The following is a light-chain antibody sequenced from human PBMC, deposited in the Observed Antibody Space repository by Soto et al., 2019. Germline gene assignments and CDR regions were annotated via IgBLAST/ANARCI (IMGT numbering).Light chain of an antibody. V-gene: IGKV3-20*01. CDR2: ATS. J-gene: IGKJ2*01. CDR3: QQYGTPLYT. Sequence: ENVLTQSPGTLSLSPGERATLSCRTTQGISSSYLAWYQQKPGQAPRLLMYATSSRATGIPDRFSGSGSGTDFTLTISRLEPEDFAGYYCQQYGTPLYTFGQGTKTGDQT. CDR1: QGISSSY.